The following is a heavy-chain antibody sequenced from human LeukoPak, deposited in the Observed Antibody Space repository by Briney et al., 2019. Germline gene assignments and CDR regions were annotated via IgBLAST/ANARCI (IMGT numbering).Heavy chain of an antibody. CDR2: IYYTGTT. CDR1: GGSLNNYY. Sequence: SETLSLTCTVSGGSLNNYYWSWIRQPPGKALEWIGYIYYTGTTKYNPSQKSRATISLDTSKNQFSLKLTSVTAADTALFFCARGYDIDVWGQGTTVTVSS. CDR3: ARGYDIDV. V-gene: IGHV4-59*01. J-gene: IGHJ6*02.